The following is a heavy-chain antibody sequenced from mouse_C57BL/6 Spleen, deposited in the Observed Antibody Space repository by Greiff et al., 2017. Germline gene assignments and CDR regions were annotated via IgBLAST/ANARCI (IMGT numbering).Heavy chain of an antibody. CDR1: GYSITGGYY. CDR3: ARWWLPHYFDY. V-gene: IGHV3-6*01. CDR2: ISYDGSN. Sequence: EVQLVESGPGLVKPSQSLSLTCSVTGYSITGGYYWNWIRQFPGNKLEWMGYISYDGSNNYNPSLKNRISITRDTSKNQFFLKLNSVTTEDTATYYCARWWLPHYFDYWGQGTTLTVAS. J-gene: IGHJ2*01. D-gene: IGHD1-1*02.